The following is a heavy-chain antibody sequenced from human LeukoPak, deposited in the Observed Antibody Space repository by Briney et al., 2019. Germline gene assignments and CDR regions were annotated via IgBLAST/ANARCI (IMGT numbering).Heavy chain of an antibody. D-gene: IGHD3-16*01. Sequence: SETLSLTCTVSGGFISGHYWTWIRQPPGKGLEWIGYIYNSGSTKYSPSLKSRVTISVVTSKNQFSLKLSSVTAADTAVYYCARGGVLKSVDYWGQGTLVAVSS. V-gene: IGHV4-59*11. CDR2: IYNSGST. J-gene: IGHJ4*02. CDR3: ARGGVLKSVDY. CDR1: GGFISGHY.